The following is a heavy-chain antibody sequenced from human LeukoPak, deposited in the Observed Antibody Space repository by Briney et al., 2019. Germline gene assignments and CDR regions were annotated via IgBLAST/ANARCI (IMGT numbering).Heavy chain of an antibody. D-gene: IGHD2-15*01. Sequence: GGSLRLSCAASGFTFSNYGMSWVRQAPGKGLEWVAMIWYDGSKKNYAESVKGRFTISRDNTKNTLYLQMNSLRAEDTAVYYCARDQGGGIYYFDYWGQGTLVTVSS. CDR3: ARDQGGGIYYFDY. J-gene: IGHJ4*02. V-gene: IGHV3-33*07. CDR2: IWYDGSKK. CDR1: GFTFSNYG.